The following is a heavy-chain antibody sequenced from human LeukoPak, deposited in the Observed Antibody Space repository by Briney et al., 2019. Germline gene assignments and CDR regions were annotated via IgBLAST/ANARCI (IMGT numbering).Heavy chain of an antibody. CDR3: TRGPGSDSSGRRFDP. Sequence: SETLSLTCTVSGGSISSGDYYWSWIRQPPGKGLEWIGYIYYSGSTYYNPSLRSRVTVSVDTSKNQFSLKLSSVTAADTAVYYCTRGPGSDSSGRRFDPWGQGTLVTVSS. J-gene: IGHJ5*02. CDR1: GGSISSGDYY. D-gene: IGHD3-22*01. V-gene: IGHV4-30-4*08. CDR2: IYYSGST.